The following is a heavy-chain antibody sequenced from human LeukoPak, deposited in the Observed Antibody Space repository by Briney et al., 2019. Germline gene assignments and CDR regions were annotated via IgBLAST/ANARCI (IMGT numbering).Heavy chain of an antibody. CDR3: ASLYGSGSSLFDY. V-gene: IGHV3-33*01. CDR1: GFTFSSYG. J-gene: IGHJ4*02. D-gene: IGHD3-10*01. Sequence: GRSLRLSCAASGFTFSSYGMHWVRQAPGKGLEWVAVIWYDGSNKYYADSVKGRFTISRDNSKNTLYLQMNSLRAEDTAVYYCASLYGSGSSLFDYWGQGTQVTVSS. CDR2: IWYDGSNK.